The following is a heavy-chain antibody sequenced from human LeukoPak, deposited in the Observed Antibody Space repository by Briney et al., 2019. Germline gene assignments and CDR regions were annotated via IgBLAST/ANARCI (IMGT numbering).Heavy chain of an antibody. D-gene: IGHD3-10*01. CDR1: GFAFTGHA. Sequence: GGSLRLSCSASGFAFTGHAMHWVRQAPGKGLEYVAGIGGDGFSAFYADSMSDRVTISRDNSKSTVHLQMTSLRGEDTAVYYCVRDVDYYASGSYLGYFDYWGQGTLVSVSS. J-gene: IGHJ4*02. CDR2: IGGDGFSA. V-gene: IGHV3-64D*06. CDR3: VRDVDYYASGSYLGYFDY.